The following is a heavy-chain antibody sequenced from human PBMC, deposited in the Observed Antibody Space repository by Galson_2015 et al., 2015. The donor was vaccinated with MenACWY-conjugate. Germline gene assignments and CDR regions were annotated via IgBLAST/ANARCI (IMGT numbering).Heavy chain of an antibody. Sequence: SLRLSCAASGFNFSSYWMSWVRQAPGKGLEWVANIKQDGSQKYYVDSVKGRFTISRDNAENSLYLQMNSLRAEDTAVYYCARDTKLDFDFWKVWGKGTTVTVSS. V-gene: IGHV3-7*03. CDR1: GFNFSSYW. D-gene: IGHD3-3*01. CDR2: IKQDGSQK. J-gene: IGHJ6*04. CDR3: ARDTKLDFDFWKV.